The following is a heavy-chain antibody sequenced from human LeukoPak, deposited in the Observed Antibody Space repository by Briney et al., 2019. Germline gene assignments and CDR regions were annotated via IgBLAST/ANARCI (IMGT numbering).Heavy chain of an antibody. Sequence: PGGSLRLSCAASGFTVSSNYMSWVRQAPGKGLEWVSIIYTDDSTYYADSVKGRFTISRDDSKNTLYLQMNSLRAEDTAVYYCATGTGPYYFDYWGQGTLVTVSS. J-gene: IGHJ4*02. CDR3: ATGTGPYYFDY. CDR1: GFTVSSNY. CDR2: IYTDDST. V-gene: IGHV3-66*01.